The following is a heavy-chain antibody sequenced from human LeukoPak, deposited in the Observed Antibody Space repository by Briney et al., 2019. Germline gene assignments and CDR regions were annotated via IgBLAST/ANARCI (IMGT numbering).Heavy chain of an antibody. J-gene: IGHJ4*02. V-gene: IGHV4-39*07. Sequence: KASETLSLTCTVSGGSISSSSYYWGWIRQPPGKGLEGIGSIYYSGSTYYNPSLKSRVTISVYTSKNQLSLKLSSVTAADTAVYYCAGDKRREGAQTEIDYWGQGTLVTVSS. CDR2: IYYSGST. D-gene: IGHD5-24*01. CDR3: AGDKRREGAQTEIDY. CDR1: GGSISSSSYY.